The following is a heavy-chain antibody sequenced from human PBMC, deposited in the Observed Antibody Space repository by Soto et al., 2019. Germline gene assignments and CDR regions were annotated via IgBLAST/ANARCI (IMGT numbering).Heavy chain of an antibody. V-gene: IGHV1-3*01. CDR3: ASQVEKLADGDMDV. D-gene: IGHD6-19*01. Sequence: GASVKVSCKASGYTFTSYAMHWVRQAPGQRLEWMGWINAGNGNTKYSQKFQGRVTITTDTSASTAYMELSSLRSEDTAVYYCASQVEKLADGDMDVWGKGTTVTVSS. J-gene: IGHJ6*03. CDR2: INAGNGNT. CDR1: GYTFTSYA.